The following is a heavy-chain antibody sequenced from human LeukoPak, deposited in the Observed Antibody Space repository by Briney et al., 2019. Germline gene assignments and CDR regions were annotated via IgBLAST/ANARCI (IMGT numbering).Heavy chain of an antibody. CDR1: GYTFTDYY. Sequence: GATVKISCTASGYTFTDYYMHWVQQAPGKGLEWMGRVDPEDGETIYAEKFQGRVTITADTSTDTAYMELSSLRSEDTAVYYCAKDSAGFWSGYSAFDIWGQGTMVTVSS. CDR2: VDPEDGET. J-gene: IGHJ3*02. V-gene: IGHV1-69-2*01. D-gene: IGHD3-3*01. CDR3: AKDSAGFWSGYSAFDI.